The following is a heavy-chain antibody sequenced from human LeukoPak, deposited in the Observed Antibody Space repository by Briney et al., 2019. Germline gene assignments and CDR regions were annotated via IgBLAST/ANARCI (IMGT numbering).Heavy chain of an antibody. Sequence: SETLSLTCAVYGGSLSGYYWSWIRQPPGKGLEWIGEINHSGTTNYNPSLKSRVTISVDTSKNQFSLKLSSVTAADTAVYYCARGDRYSSSWPFDFWSQGTLVTVSS. J-gene: IGHJ4*02. CDR2: INHSGTT. CDR3: ARGDRYSSSWPFDF. V-gene: IGHV4-34*01. CDR1: GGSLSGYY. D-gene: IGHD6-13*01.